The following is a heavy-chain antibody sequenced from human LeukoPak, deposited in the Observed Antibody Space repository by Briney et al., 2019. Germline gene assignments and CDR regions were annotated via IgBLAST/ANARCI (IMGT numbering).Heavy chain of an antibody. CDR1: GFTFTNYS. CDR3: ARGHTAVTRHFDF. V-gene: IGHV3-21*01. D-gene: IGHD4-17*01. CDR2: ISSGSSAI. J-gene: IGHJ4*02. Sequence: GGSLRLSCAASGFTFTNYSMTWVRQAPGKGLEWVSIISSGSSAIFYADALKGRFTISRDDAKNLLYLDMNSLRAEDTAVYYCARGHTAVTRHFDFWGQGTLVTVSS.